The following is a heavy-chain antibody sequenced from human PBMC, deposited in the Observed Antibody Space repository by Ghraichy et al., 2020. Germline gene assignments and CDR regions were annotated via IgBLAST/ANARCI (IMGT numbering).Heavy chain of an antibody. J-gene: IGHJ6*02. CDR1: GGSFSGYY. Sequence: SETLSLTCAVYGGSFSGYYWSWIRQPPGKGLEWIGEINHSGSTNYNPSLKSRVTISVDTSKNQFSLKLSSVTAADTAVYYCARGRYYYGSGSYYNLLIGMDVWGQGTTVTVSS. V-gene: IGHV4-34*01. CDR3: ARGRYYYGSGSYYNLLIGMDV. CDR2: INHSGST. D-gene: IGHD3-10*01.